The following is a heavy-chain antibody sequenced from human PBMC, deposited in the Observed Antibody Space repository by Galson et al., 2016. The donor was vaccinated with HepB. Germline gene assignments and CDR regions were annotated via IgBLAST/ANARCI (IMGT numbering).Heavy chain of an antibody. V-gene: IGHV4-39*01. CDR3: ATSYFLSVGWEFDY. J-gene: IGHJ4*02. CDR2: IYYSGST. Sequence: SETLSLTCTVSGGSISSSSYYWGWIRQPPGKGLEWIGSIYYSGSTYYNPSLKSRVTISVDTSKNQFSLKLSSVTAADTAVYYCATSYFLSVGWEFDYWGQGTLVAVSS. D-gene: IGHD6-19*01. CDR1: GGSISSSSYY.